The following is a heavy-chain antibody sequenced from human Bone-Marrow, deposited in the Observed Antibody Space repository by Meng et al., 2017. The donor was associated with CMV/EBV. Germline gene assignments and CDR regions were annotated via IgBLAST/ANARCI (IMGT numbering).Heavy chain of an antibody. CDR2: SNPNSGGT. CDR1: GYTFTSYG. CDR3: ARDRSYSRAYYYYGMDV. J-gene: IGHJ6*02. D-gene: IGHD4-11*01. V-gene: IGHV1-2*02. Sequence: ASVKVSCKASGYTFTSYGISWVRQAPGQGLEWMGWSNPNSGGTNYAQKFQGRVTMTRDTSISTAYMELSRLRSDDTAVYYRARDRSYSRAYYYYGMDVWGQGTTVTVSS.